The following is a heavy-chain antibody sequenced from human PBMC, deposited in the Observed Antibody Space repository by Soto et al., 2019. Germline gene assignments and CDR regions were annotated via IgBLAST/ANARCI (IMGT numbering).Heavy chain of an antibody. V-gene: IGHV2-5*02. J-gene: IGHJ4*02. CDR3: AHAYGGTTRY. Sequence: QITLKESGPALVKPTQTLTLTCTFSGFALTTDRVGVGWIRQPPGEALEWLAVIYWDDSKTYRPSLESRLTISKDTPKTPAALTLTNMDSLATATYYCAHAYGGTTRYWGQGTLVTVPS. CDR2: IYWDDSK. D-gene: IGHD1-26*01. CDR1: GFALTTDRVG.